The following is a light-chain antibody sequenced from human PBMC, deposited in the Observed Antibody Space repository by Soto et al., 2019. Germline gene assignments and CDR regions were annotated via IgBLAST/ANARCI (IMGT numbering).Light chain of an antibody. CDR1: QSLVSSDGNTD. J-gene: IGKJ2*01. CDR3: LQGTRWPGT. Sequence: DVVMTQSPLSLPVTIGQQASISCRASQSLVSSDGNTDLNWFQQRPGKSPRRLIYKGSNRDSGVPDRYSGSGSGPDFTLKISRVEDEDGGGYYCLQGTRWPGTFGQGTKLES. CDR2: KGS. V-gene: IGKV2-30*01.